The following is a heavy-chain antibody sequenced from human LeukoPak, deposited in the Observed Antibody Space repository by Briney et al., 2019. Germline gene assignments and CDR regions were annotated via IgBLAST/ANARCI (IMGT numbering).Heavy chain of an antibody. CDR1: GFTFDDYA. J-gene: IGHJ4*02. V-gene: IGHV3-43D*04. D-gene: IGHD3-3*01. CDR3: AKDYVWSCDY. Sequence: PGGSLRLSCAASGFTFDDYAMHWVRQAPGKGLEWVSLINWDGDRTDYADSVKGRFTISRDNAKNSLSLQINSLRGEDTAVYYCAKDYVWSCDYWGQGTLVTVSS. CDR2: INWDGDRT.